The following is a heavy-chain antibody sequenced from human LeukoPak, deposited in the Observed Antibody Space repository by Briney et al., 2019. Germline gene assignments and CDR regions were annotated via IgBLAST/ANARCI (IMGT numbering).Heavy chain of an antibody. D-gene: IGHD3-10*01. Sequence: PGGSLRLSCAASGFTFSSYSMNWVRQAPGKGREWVSSISSSSSYIYYADSVKGRFTISRDNAKNSLYLQMNSLRAEDTAVYYCARDLVVPAVDYYGSGSPYGMDVWGQGTTVTVSS. CDR3: ARDLVVPAVDYYGSGSPYGMDV. J-gene: IGHJ6*02. V-gene: IGHV3-21*01. CDR2: ISSSSSYI. CDR1: GFTFSSYS.